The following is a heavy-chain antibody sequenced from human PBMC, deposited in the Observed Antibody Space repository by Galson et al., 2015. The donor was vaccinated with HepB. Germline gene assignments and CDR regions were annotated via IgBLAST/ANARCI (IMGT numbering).Heavy chain of an antibody. CDR1: GFTFDDYA. CDR2: ISGSGGST. Sequence: SLRLSCAASGFTFDDYAMSWVRQAPGKGLEWVSAISGSGGSTYYADSVKGRFTISRDNSKNTLYLQMNSLRAEDTAVYYCAKGHIVVVIAMVYFQHWGQGTLVTVSS. CDR3: AKGHIVVVIAMVYFQH. D-gene: IGHD2-21*01. J-gene: IGHJ1*01. V-gene: IGHV3-23*01.